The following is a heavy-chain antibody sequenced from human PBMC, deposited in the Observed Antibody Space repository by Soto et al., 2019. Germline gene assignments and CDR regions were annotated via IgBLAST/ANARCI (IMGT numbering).Heavy chain of an antibody. CDR1: GFTFSSYA. Sequence: VKLLESGGGSAQPGESLRLSCVASGFTFSSYAMSWVRQAPGKGLDWVSTVIGSGGATDYADSVKGRFTVSRDNSKNTLYLQMNSLRAEDTAVYYCAKDSRYCSGSSCYGAFDYWGQGALVTVSS. CDR2: VIGSGGAT. J-gene: IGHJ4*02. CDR3: AKDSRYCSGSSCYGAFDY. D-gene: IGHD2-2*01. V-gene: IGHV3-23*01.